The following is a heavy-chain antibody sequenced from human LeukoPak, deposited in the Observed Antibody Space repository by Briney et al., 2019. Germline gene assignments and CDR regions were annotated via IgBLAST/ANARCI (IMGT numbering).Heavy chain of an antibody. CDR1: GGSLSGYS. D-gene: IGHD2-2*03. CDR2: INHSGSA. J-gene: IGHJ4*01. CDR3: ARLDHSLWITDY. V-gene: IGHV4-34*01. Sequence: SETLSLTCAVYGGSLSGYSWSWIRQPPGKGLEWIGEINHSGSAYHNPSLKGRVTISVDTSKNQVSLNLRSVTVADTAIYYCARLDHSLWITDYWGHGTLVTVSS.